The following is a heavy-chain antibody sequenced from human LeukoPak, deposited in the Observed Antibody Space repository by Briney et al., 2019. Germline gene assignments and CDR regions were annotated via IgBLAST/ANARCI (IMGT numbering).Heavy chain of an antibody. V-gene: IGHV4-34*01. D-gene: IGHD6-13*01. J-gene: IGHJ6*02. Sequence: PSETLSLTCAVYGGSFSGYYWSWIRQPPGKGLEWIGEINHSGSTNYNPSLKSRVTLSVDTSKNQFSLKLTSVTAADTAVYYCARDGYSTPDVWGQGTTVTVSS. CDR2: INHSGST. CDR1: GGSFSGYY. CDR3: ARDGYSTPDV.